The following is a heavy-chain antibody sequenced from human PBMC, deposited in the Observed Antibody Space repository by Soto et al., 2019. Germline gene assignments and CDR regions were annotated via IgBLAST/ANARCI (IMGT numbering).Heavy chain of an antibody. D-gene: IGHD3-10*01. CDR2: IWYDGSNK. J-gene: IGHJ6*02. V-gene: IGHV3-33*01. Sequence: QVQLVESGGGVVQPGRSLRLSCAASGFTFSSYGMHWVRQAPGKGLEWVAAIWYDGSNKYYADSVKGRFTISRDNSKNTLYLQMNSVRAEDTAVYYCARDTARAMVRIYYGMDVWGQGTTVNVSS. CDR3: ARDTARAMVRIYYGMDV. CDR1: GFTFSSYG.